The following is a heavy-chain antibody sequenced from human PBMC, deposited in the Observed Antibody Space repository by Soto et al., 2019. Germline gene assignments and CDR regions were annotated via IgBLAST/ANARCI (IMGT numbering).Heavy chain of an antibody. CDR3: ARKYSGLDY. V-gene: IGHV3-7*01. CDR2: IKPDGSDT. Sequence: EVQLVESGGGLVQPGGSLRLSCAASGFTFSSYWMSWVRQAPGKGLEWVANIKPDGSDTYYVDSVKGRFTISRDNAKNSLDLQMNRPTAEDTAVYYCARKYSGLDYWGQGTLVTISS. J-gene: IGHJ4*02. CDR1: GFTFSSYW. D-gene: IGHD5-12*01.